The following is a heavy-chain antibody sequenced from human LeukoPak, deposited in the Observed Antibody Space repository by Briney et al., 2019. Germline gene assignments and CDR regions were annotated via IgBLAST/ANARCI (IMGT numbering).Heavy chain of an antibody. CDR3: ANDRDCSGISCYRTAFDH. D-gene: IGHD4-23*01. V-gene: IGHV3-23*01. Sequence: GGSLRLSCAASGFTFSSYSMNWVRQAPGKGLEWVSLISASGGSTYYADSVKGRFTISRDNSKNIAYLQMNSLRVEDTAQYFCANDRDCSGISCYRTAFDHWGQGTLVAVSS. CDR2: ISASGGST. CDR1: GFTFSSYS. J-gene: IGHJ5*02.